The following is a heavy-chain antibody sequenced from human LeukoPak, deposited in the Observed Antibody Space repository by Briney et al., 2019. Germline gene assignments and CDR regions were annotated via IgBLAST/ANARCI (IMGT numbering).Heavy chain of an antibody. V-gene: IGHV1-69*01. J-gene: IGHJ4*02. Sequence: ASVKVSCXASGGTFSSYAISWVRQAPGQGLEWMGGIIPIFGTANYAQKFQGRVTITADESTSTAYMELSSLRSEDTAVYYCARDSTYYDILTGYYNRNPSDYWGQGTLVTVSS. D-gene: IGHD3-9*01. CDR3: ARDSTYYDILTGYYNRNPSDY. CDR1: GGTFSSYA. CDR2: IIPIFGTA.